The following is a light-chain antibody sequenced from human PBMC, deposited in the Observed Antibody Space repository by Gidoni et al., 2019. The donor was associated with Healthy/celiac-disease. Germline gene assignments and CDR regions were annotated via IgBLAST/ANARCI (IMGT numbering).Light chain of an antibody. CDR1: SSDVGSYNL. Sequence: QSALTKPASVSGSPGQSITISCTGTSSDVGSYNLVSWYQQHPGKAPKLMIYEVRKRPSGVSNRFSGSKSGNTASLTISGLQAEDEADYYCCSYAGSSTRFGGGTKLTVL. CDR3: CSYAGSSTR. V-gene: IGLV2-23*02. J-gene: IGLJ2*01. CDR2: EVR.